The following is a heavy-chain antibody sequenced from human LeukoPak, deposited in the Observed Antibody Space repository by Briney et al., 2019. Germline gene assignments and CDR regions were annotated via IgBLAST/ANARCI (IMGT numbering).Heavy chain of an antibody. CDR1: GYSFSTYW. CDR3: ARGSSGYWFDP. V-gene: IGHV5-51*01. J-gene: IGHJ5*02. CDR2: IYPRDSDI. D-gene: IGHD6-19*01. Sequence: HGESLKISCKGSGYSFSTYWIGWVRQLPGKRLEWMGIIYPRDSDIRYSPSFQGQVTISADKSISTAYLQWSSLKASDTAIYSSARGSSGYWFDPWGQGTLVTVSS.